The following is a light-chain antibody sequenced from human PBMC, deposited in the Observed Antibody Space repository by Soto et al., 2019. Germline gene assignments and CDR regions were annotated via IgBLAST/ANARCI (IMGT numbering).Light chain of an antibody. J-gene: IGKJ4*01. CDR3: QQYNKWPIT. CDR2: AAS. CDR1: QSLRSD. V-gene: IGKV3-15*01. Sequence: EIVMTQSPGTLSVSPGEGATVSCRASQSLRSDLAWFQQKPGQAPRLLIYAASTRATGVPARFSGSGSGTEFTLTISSLQSEDSAVYHCQQYNKWPITFGGGTKVEIK.